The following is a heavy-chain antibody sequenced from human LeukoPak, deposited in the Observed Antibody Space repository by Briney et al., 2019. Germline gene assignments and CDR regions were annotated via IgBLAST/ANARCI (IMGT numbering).Heavy chain of an antibody. J-gene: IGHJ4*02. V-gene: IGHV1-69*04. CDR3: ARVTYYYDSSGYYEA. D-gene: IGHD3-22*01. Sequence: SVKVSSKASGGTFSSYAISWVRQAPGQGLEWMGRIIPILGIANYAQKFQGRVTITADKSTSTAYMELSSLRSEDTAVYYCARVTYYYDSSGYYEAWGQGTLVTVSS. CDR2: IIPILGIA. CDR1: GGTFSSYA.